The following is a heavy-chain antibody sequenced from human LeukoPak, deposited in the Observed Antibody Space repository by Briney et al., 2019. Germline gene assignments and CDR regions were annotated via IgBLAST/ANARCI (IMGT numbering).Heavy chain of an antibody. CDR1: GFTFSSYA. V-gene: IGHV3-23*01. D-gene: IGHD3-10*01. CDR2: ISGSGGST. CDR3: AKDSRLYGSGSYYADY. Sequence: GGSLRLSCAASGFTFSSYAMSWVRQAPGKGLEWVSAISGSGGSTYYADSVKGRFTISRDNSKNTLYLQMNSLRAEDTAVYYCAKDSRLYGSGSYYADYWGQGTLSPSPQ. J-gene: IGHJ4*02.